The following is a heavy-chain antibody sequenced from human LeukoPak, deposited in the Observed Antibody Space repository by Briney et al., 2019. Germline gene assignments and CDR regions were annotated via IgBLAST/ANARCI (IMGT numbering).Heavy chain of an antibody. J-gene: IGHJ4*02. V-gene: IGHV1-3*03. CDR3: ARHGSRVMATIEDF. CDR2: INAGNGNT. CDR1: GYTFTTYT. Sequence: GASVKVSCKASGYTFTTYTIHWVRQAPGQRLEWMGWINAGNGNTKYSQEFQDRVTITRDTSASTAYMELSSLRSEDTAVYYCARHGSRVMATIEDFWGQGTLVIVSS. D-gene: IGHD5-12*01.